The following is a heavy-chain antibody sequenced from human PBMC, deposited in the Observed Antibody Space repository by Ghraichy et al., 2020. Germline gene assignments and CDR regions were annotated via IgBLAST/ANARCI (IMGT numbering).Heavy chain of an antibody. J-gene: IGHJ3*01. CDR3: ARDSANGDINRLDV. V-gene: IGHV3-30*04. CDR2: ISYDGSNI. D-gene: IGHD5-12*01. CDR1: GFSFSLFA. Sequence: GGSLRLSCAASGFSFSLFAIHWVRQAPGKGLEWVAVISYDGSNINFADSVKGRFTISRDNSKNTLYLQLNTLRTEDTAVYYCARDSANGDINRLDVWGQGTMVTVSS.